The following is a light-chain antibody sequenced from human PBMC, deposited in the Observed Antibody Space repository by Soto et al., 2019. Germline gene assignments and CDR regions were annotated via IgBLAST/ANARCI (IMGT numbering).Light chain of an antibody. CDR3: LQQSSYPPLT. CDR2: AAS. J-gene: IGKJ4*01. V-gene: IGKV1-17*01. Sequence: DIQMTQSPSSLSASVGDRVTITCRASQGIRNDLGWFQQNPGKAPNRLIYAASSLQSGVPSRFSGSGSGTKFTLTVSSLQPEDFATYYCLQQSSYPPLTFGGRTRVEIK. CDR1: QGIRND.